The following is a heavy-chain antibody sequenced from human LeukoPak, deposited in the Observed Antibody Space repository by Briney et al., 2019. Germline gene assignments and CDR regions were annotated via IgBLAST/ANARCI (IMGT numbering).Heavy chain of an antibody. Sequence: GGSLRLSCAASGFTFSSYWKSWVRQAPGKGLEWVANIKQDGSEKYYVDSVKGRFTISRDNAKNSLYLQMNSLRAEDTAVYYCARDMPTYYYDSSGPEGYWGQGTLVAVSS. CDR1: GFTFSSYW. CDR2: IKQDGSEK. CDR3: ARDMPTYYYDSSGPEGY. V-gene: IGHV3-7*01. J-gene: IGHJ4*02. D-gene: IGHD3-22*01.